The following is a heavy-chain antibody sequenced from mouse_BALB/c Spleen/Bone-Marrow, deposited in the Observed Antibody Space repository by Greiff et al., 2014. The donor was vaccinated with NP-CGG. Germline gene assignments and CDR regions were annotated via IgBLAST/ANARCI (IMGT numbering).Heavy chain of an antibody. D-gene: IGHD2-1*01. CDR3: TRSYYGNYFDV. Sequence: VQLQQSGAELVKPGASVKLSCKASGYTFTSYYMYWVKQRPGQGLEWIGEINPSSGGTNFNEKFKSKATLTVDKSSSTAYMQLSSLTSEDSAVYYCTRSYYGNYFDVWGAGTTVTVSS. CDR1: GYTFTSYY. V-gene: IGHV1S81*02. J-gene: IGHJ1*01. CDR2: INPSSGGT.